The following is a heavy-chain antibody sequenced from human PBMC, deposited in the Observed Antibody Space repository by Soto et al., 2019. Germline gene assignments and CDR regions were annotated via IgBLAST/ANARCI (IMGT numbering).Heavy chain of an antibody. V-gene: IGHV3-30*18. CDR3: AKVAGDSSGYYPDY. CDR1: GFTFSSYG. J-gene: IGHJ4*02. CDR2: ISYDGSNK. D-gene: IGHD3-22*01. Sequence: QVQLVESGGGVVQPGRSLRLSCAASGFTFSSYGMHWVRQAPGKGLEWVAVISYDGSNKYYADSVKGRFTISRDNSKNTLYLQMNSLRVEDTAVYYCAKVAGDSSGYYPDYWGQGTLVTVSS.